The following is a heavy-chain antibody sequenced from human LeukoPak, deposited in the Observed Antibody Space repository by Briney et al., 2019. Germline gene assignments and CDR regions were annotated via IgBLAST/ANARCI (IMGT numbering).Heavy chain of an antibody. D-gene: IGHD3-22*01. J-gene: IGHJ5*02. CDR1: GGSISHYY. CDR3: ARGYYDSSGYLISYNWFDP. Sequence: SETLSLTRTVSGGSISHYYWSWIRQPPGKGLEWIGYIYYSGSTNYNPSLKSRVTMSVDTSKNQFSLKLSSVTAADTAVYYCARGYYDSSGYLISYNWFDPWGQGTLVTVSS. V-gene: IGHV4-59*01. CDR2: IYYSGST.